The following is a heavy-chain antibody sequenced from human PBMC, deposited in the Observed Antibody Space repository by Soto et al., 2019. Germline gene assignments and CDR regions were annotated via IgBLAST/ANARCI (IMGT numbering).Heavy chain of an antibody. CDR1: GFTFSSYS. CDR3: AREGDTAMVLALIY. J-gene: IGHJ4*02. CDR2: ISSSSSYI. Sequence: GGSLRLSCAASGFTFSSYSMNWVRQAPGKGLEWVSSISSSSSYIYYADSVKGRFTISRDNAKNSLYLQMNSLRAEDTAVYYCAREGDTAMVLALIYWGQGTLVTVSS. D-gene: IGHD5-18*01. V-gene: IGHV3-21*01.